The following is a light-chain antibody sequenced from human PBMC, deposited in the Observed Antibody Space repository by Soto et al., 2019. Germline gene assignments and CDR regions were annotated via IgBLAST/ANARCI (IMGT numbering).Light chain of an antibody. V-gene: IGKV3-20*01. Sequence: EIVLTQSPGTLSLSPGERATLSCRASQSVSSSYLAWYQQKPGPAPRLLICGASSRATGIPDRFSGSGSGTDFTLTISTLEPEDFAVYYCQKWGTFGQGTKV. CDR1: QSVSSSY. J-gene: IGKJ1*01. CDR2: GAS. CDR3: QKWGT.